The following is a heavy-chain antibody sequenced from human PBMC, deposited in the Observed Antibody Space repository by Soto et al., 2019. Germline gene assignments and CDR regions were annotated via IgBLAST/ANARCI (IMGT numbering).Heavy chain of an antibody. V-gene: IGHV3-30-3*01. CDR2: ISYDGSNK. J-gene: IGHJ2*01. CDR3: ARPLWRDDYNWGYFDL. CDR1: GFTFSSYA. Sequence: QVQLVESGGGVVQPGRSPRLSYAASGFTFSSYAMHWVRQAPGKGLEWVAVISYDGSNKYYADSVKGRFTISRDNSKNTLYLQMNSLRAEDTAVYYCARPLWRDDYNWGYFDLWGRGTLVTVSS. D-gene: IGHD4-4*01.